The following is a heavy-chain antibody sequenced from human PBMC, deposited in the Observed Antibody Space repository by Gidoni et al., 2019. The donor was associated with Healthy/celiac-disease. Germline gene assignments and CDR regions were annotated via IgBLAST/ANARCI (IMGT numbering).Heavy chain of an antibody. J-gene: IGHJ6*03. D-gene: IGHD1-26*01. CDR1: GFPFSGFG. V-gene: IGHV3-48*03. CDR3: AREEAMGATLYYYYMDV. Sequence: EVQLVESGGGLVQPGGSLSLSCAASGFPFSGFGMNWVRQAPGKGLEWVSYISSSGSTIYYADSVKGRFTISRDNAKNSLYLQMNSLRAEDTAVYYCAREEAMGATLYYYYMDVWGKGTTVTVSS. CDR2: ISSSGSTI.